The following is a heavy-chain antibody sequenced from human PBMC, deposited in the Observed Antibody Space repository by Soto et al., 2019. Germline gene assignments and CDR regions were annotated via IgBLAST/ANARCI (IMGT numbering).Heavy chain of an antibody. V-gene: IGHV3-30*18. CDR1: GFTFSSYG. Sequence: VGSLRLSCAASGFTFSSYGMHCVRQAPGKGLEWVAVISYDGSNKYYADSVKGRFTISRDNYKNTLYLQMNSLRAEDTAVYYCAKCDTAMTGRNYSMEVWGQGTTVTVSS. CDR3: AKCDTAMTGRNYSMEV. D-gene: IGHD5-18*01. J-gene: IGHJ6*01. CDR2: ISYDGSNK.